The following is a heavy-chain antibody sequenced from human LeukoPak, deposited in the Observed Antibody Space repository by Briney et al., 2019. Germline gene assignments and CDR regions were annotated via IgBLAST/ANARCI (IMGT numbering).Heavy chain of an antibody. D-gene: IGHD3-3*01. J-gene: IGHJ4*02. CDR2: IKRKAEGGTT. CDR1: GFTFSSYS. CDR3: TTAFFEGNY. Sequence: GGSLRLSCAASGFTFSSYSMNWVRQAPGKGLEWVGRIKRKAEGGTTDYAAPVKGRFTISRDDSKNTLYLQMNSLKTEDTVVYYCTTAFFEGNYWGQGTLVTVSS. V-gene: IGHV3-15*05.